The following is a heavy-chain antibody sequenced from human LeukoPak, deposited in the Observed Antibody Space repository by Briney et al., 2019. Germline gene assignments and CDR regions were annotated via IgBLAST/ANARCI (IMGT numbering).Heavy chain of an antibody. CDR2: INHSGRT. V-gene: IGHV4-34*01. Sequence: SETLSLTCAVYGGSPSGYYWSWIRQPPGKGLEWIAEINHSGRTSYNPSLKSRVTISIDTSKNQFSLNLSSVTAADTAVYYCARGVYYDSSGYSYYFDYWGQGTLVTVSS. CDR1: GGSPSGYY. D-gene: IGHD3-22*01. J-gene: IGHJ4*02. CDR3: ARGVYYDSSGYSYYFDY.